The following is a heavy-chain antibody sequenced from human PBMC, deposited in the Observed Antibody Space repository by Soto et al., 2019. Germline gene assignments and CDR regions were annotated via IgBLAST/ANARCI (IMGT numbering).Heavy chain of an antibody. Sequence: PGGSLRLSCAASGFTFTTYAMSWVRQAPGKGLEWVSTISDSGGRTYYADSVKGRFTISRDNSKNTLYLQMNSLRAEDTAGYCCEKDAGPRLGENYMDVWGKGTTVNVSS. J-gene: IGHJ6*03. CDR2: ISDSGGRT. CDR3: EKDAGPRLGENYMDV. CDR1: GFTFTTYA. V-gene: IGHV3-23*01. D-gene: IGHD3-16*01.